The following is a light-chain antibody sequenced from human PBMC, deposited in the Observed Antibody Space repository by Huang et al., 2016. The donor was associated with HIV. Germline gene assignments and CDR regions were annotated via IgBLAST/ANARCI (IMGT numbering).Light chain of an antibody. CDR1: QSLFDSADGNTY. CDR2: TLS. CDR3: MQRIEFPCT. Sequence: DIVMTQTPLSLPVTPGEPASISCKSSQSLFDSADGNTYLDWYLQKPGQSPQLLIYTLSDRASGVPDRFSVSGSGTDFTLKISRVEAEDVGVYYCMQRIEFPCTFGQGTRLEIK. V-gene: IGKV2-40*01. J-gene: IGKJ5*01.